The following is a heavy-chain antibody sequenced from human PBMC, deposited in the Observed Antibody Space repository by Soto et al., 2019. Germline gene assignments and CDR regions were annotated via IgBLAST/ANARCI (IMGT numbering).Heavy chain of an antibody. CDR3: AGVRGPFCGGECYPPTPNWFDP. CDR1: GGSISSANW. D-gene: IGHD2-21*01. V-gene: IGHV4-4*02. J-gene: IGHJ5*02. CDR2: VYHTGST. Sequence: SETLSLTCVVSGGSISSANWWTWVRQTPGKGLEWIGEVYHTGSTKYNPSLRNRVTISLDKSNNQFSLNLRSVTAADSAVYYCAGVRGPFCGGECYPPTPNWFDPWGQGTLVTVSS.